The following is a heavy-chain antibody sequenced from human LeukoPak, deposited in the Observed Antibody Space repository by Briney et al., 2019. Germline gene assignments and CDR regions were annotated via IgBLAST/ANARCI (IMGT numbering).Heavy chain of an antibody. CDR2: IYYSGST. Sequence: PSETLSLTCTVSGGSISSSSYYWGWIRQPPGKGLGWIGSIYYSGSTYYNPSLKSRVTISADTSKNQFSLKLSSVTAADTAVYYCARGGLLIDYWGQGTLVTVSS. CDR1: GGSISSSSYY. D-gene: IGHD2-15*01. V-gene: IGHV4-39*07. J-gene: IGHJ4*02. CDR3: ARGGLLIDY.